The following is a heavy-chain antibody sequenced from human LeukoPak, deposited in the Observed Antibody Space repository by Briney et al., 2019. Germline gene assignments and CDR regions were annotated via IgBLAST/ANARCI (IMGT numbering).Heavy chain of an antibody. Sequence: ASVKVSCKASGGTFSSYAISWVRQAPGQGLEWMGGIIPIFGTANYAQKFQGRVTITTDKSTSTAYMELSSLRSEDTAVYYCASLYCSGGSCYHYDYWGQGTLVTVSS. V-gene: IGHV1-69*05. CDR2: IIPIFGTA. CDR3: ASLYCSGGSCYHYDY. J-gene: IGHJ4*02. D-gene: IGHD2-15*01. CDR1: GGTFSSYA.